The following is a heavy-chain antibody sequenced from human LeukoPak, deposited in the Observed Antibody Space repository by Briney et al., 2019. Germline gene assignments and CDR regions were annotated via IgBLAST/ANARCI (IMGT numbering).Heavy chain of an antibody. V-gene: IGHV3-43*02. CDR2: ISADGGST. D-gene: IGHD2-15*01. Sequence: GGSLRLSCAASGSTFDDYAIHWVRLAPGKGLEWVSLISADGGSTYYADSVKGRFTISRDNSKNSLYLQMNSLRTEDTALYYCAKDMVRNRGGPADSWGRGTLVTVSS. J-gene: IGHJ4*02. CDR3: AKDMVRNRGGPADS. CDR1: GSTFDDYA.